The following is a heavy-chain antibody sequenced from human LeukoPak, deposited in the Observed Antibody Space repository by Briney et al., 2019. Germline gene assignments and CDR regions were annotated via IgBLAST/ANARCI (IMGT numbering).Heavy chain of an antibody. Sequence: GASVKVSCKASGYTFTGYYMHWVRQAPGQGLEWMGWINPNSGGTNYAQKFQGRVTMTRDTSISTAYMELSRLRSDDTAVYYCARVQYYYDSSLGYWGQGTLVTVSS. CDR2: INPNSGGT. CDR1: GYTFTGYY. D-gene: IGHD3-22*01. J-gene: IGHJ4*02. V-gene: IGHV1-2*02. CDR3: ARVQYYYDSSLGY.